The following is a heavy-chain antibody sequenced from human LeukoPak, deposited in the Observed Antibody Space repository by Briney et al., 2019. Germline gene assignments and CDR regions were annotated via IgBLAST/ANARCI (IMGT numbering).Heavy chain of an antibody. CDR2: INWNSGSI. J-gene: IGHJ4*02. D-gene: IGHD2-2*01. V-gene: IGHV3-9*01. CDR1: GFTFDDYA. Sequence: GGSLRLSCAASGFTFDDYAMHWVRQAPGKGLEWVSAINWNSGSIGYADSVKGRVTISRNNGRDSLYLQMNSLRPEDTAVYYCAKASGFCSSSSCPPDFWGQGTLVTVSS. CDR3: AKASGFCSSSSCPPDF.